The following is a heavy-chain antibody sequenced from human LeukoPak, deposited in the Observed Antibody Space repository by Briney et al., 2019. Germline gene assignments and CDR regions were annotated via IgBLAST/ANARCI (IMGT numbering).Heavy chain of an antibody. V-gene: IGHV3-23*01. J-gene: IGHJ5*02. CDR3: VKDLGSSGSFDWIDP. D-gene: IGHD6-19*01. Sequence: GGSLRLSCAASGFTFDSYAMSWVRQAPGKGLEWVSSITRSGGVTYYADSVKGRFTISRDNSKNTLYLQMNSLRAEDTAIYYCVKDLGSSGSFDWIDPWGQGTLVTVSS. CDR1: GFTFDSYA. CDR2: ITRSGGVT.